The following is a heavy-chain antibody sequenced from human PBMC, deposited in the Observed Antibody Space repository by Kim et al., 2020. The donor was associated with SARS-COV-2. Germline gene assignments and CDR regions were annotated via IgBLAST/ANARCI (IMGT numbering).Heavy chain of an antibody. V-gene: IGHV4-30-4*01. J-gene: IGHJ5*02. D-gene: IGHD4-4*01. CDR2: IYYSGST. CDR1: GGSISSGDYY. Sequence: SETLSLTCTVSGGSISSGDYYWSWIRQPPGKGLEWIGYIYYSGSTYYNPSLKSRVTISVDTSKNQFSLKLSSVTAADTAVYYCAREGSDPTVRAGFDPWGQGTLVTVSS. CDR3: AREGSDPTVRAGFDP.